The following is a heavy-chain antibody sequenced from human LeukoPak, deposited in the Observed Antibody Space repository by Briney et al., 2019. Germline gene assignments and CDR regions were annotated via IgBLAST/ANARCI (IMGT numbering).Heavy chain of an antibody. V-gene: IGHV3-23*01. D-gene: IGHD1-26*01. CDR3: AKDRDLGSYGWNAFDI. CDR1: GFTFSSYA. CDR2: ISGSGGST. Sequence: GGSLRLSCAASGFTFSSYAMSWVRQAPGKGLEWVSAISGSGGSTYYADSVKGRFTISRDNSKNTLYLQMNSLRAEDTAVYYCAKDRDLGSYGWNAFDIWGQGTMVTVSS. J-gene: IGHJ3*02.